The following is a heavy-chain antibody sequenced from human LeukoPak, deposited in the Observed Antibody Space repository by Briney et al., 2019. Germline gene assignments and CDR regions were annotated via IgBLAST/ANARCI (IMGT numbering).Heavy chain of an antibody. CDR3: AKGSTAYYYNYMDV. CDR2: ISGSGGST. J-gene: IGHJ6*03. CDR1: GFTFSSYA. D-gene: IGHD2-2*01. V-gene: IGHV3-23*01. Sequence: GGSLRLSCAASGFTFSSYAMSWVRQAPGKGLEWVSAISGSGGSTYYADSVKGRFTISRDNSKNTLYLQMNSLRAEDTAVYYCAKGSTAYYYNYMDVWGKGTTVTVSS.